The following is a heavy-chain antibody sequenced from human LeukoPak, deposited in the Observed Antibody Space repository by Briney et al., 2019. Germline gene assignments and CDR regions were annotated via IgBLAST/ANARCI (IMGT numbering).Heavy chain of an antibody. CDR2: FDPEDGET. D-gene: IGHD1-26*01. Sequence: VASVKVSCKVSGYTLTELSMHWVRQAPGKGLEWMGGFDPEDGETIYAQKFQGRVTMTEDTSTDTAYMELSGLRSEDTAVYYCATGISEGEVGATNYWGQGTLVTVSS. V-gene: IGHV1-24*01. J-gene: IGHJ4*02. CDR1: GYTLTELS. CDR3: ATGISEGEVGATNY.